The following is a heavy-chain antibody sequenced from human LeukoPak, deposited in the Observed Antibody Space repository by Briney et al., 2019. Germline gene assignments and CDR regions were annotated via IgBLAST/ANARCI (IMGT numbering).Heavy chain of an antibody. CDR1: GFTFSGYW. V-gene: IGHV3-74*01. D-gene: IGHD5-18*01. CDR2: INTDGSST. Sequence: GGSLRLSCAASGFTFSGYWMHWVRQVPGKGLMWVSYINTDGSSTTYADSVRGRFTISRDNAKNTLYLQMNSLRAEDTAVYYCARDRGYSIDYWGQGTLVTVSS. J-gene: IGHJ4*02. CDR3: ARDRGYSIDY.